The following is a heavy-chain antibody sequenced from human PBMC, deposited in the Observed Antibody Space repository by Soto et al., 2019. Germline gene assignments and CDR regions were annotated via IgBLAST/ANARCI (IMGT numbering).Heavy chain of an antibody. Sequence: PSETLSLTCTVSGDSLSGYYWSWIRQTPGKGLEWIGYMYHSGSTYYNPSLKSRVTISIDRSKNQFSLKLSSVTAADTAVYYCARVPDYWGQGILVTVSS. J-gene: IGHJ4*02. CDR1: GDSLSGYY. CDR2: MYHSGST. V-gene: IGHV4-59*12. CDR3: ARVPDY. D-gene: IGHD2-2*01.